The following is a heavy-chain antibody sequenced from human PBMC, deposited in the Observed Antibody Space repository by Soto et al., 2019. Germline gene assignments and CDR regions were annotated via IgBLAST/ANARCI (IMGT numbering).Heavy chain of an antibody. Sequence: QVQLKESGPGLVKPADTLSLKCTVSGGSITPYYWSWIRQTPGGGLEWIGYVSYNGNTNYNPSLKSPVSISADTSKNELSLKLTSLTAADAAIYFCARPQYTVVTAFDVWGKGTMVAVS. J-gene: IGHJ3*01. CDR3: ARPQYTVVTAFDV. D-gene: IGHD2-15*01. V-gene: IGHV4-59*07. CDR2: VSYNGNT. CDR1: GGSITPYY.